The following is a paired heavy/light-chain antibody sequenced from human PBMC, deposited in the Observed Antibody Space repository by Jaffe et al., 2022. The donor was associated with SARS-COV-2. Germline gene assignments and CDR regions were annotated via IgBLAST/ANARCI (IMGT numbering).Heavy chain of an antibody. V-gene: IGHV3-9*01. CDR1: GFTFDDYA. Sequence: EVQLVESGGGLVQPGRSLRLSCAASGFTFDDYAMHWVRQAPGKGLEWVSGISWNSGSIGYADSVKGRFTISRDNAKNSLYLQMNSLRAEDTALYYCAKDGGSSWASPRNWFDPWGQGTLVTVSS. CDR3: AKDGGSSWASPRNWFDP. D-gene: IGHD6-13*01. J-gene: IGHJ5*02. CDR2: ISWNSGSI.
Light chain of an antibody. Sequence: QSVLTQPPSVSGAPGQRVTISCTGSSSNIGAGYDVHWYQQLPGTAPKLLIFGNTNRPSGVPDRFSGSKSGTSASLAITGLQAEDEADYYCQSYDSSLSGVVFGGGTKLTVL. CDR1: SSNIGAGYD. CDR3: QSYDSSLSGVV. J-gene: IGLJ2*01. V-gene: IGLV1-40*01. CDR2: GNT.